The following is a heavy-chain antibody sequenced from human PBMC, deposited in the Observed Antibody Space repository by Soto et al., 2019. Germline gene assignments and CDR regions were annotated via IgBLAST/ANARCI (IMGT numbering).Heavy chain of an antibody. D-gene: IGHD2-15*01. V-gene: IGHV4-61*03. CDR1: GGSVSSATHY. CDR2: IYNTGTT. J-gene: IGHJ3*01. Sequence: PSETLSLTCSVSGGSVSSATHYWNWIRQPPGKAFEWLGYIYNTGTTNYNPSLMTRVTISLDRSNNRFSLDLRSVTEADTAIYYCARIRTQSRWSLDVFDVWGQGTKVTVSS. CDR3: ARIRTQSRWSLDVFDV.